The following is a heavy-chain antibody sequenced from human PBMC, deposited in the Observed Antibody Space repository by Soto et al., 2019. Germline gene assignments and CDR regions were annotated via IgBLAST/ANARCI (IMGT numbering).Heavy chain of an antibody. Sequence: QVQLQESGPGLVKPSQTLSLTCTVSGGSISSGVYYWSWIRQHPGKGLEWIGYIYYSGSSYYNPSPQSPLTISVDPSKNQFSLKLSSVTAAATAVYYCPTYGSGSYNPTTFDYWGQGTLVTVSS. V-gene: IGHV4-31*01. CDR2: IYYSGSS. CDR3: PTYGSGSYNPTTFDY. D-gene: IGHD3-10*01. CDR1: GGSISSGVYY. J-gene: IGHJ4*02.